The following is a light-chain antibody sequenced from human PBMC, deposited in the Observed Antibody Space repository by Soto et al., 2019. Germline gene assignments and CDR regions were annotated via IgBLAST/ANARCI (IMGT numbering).Light chain of an antibody. Sequence: EIVLTQSPGTLSLSPGERATLSCRASQSVSSSYLAWYQQKPGQAPRLLIYGASSRATGIPDRFSGSGSGTDFTLPISRLEPEDFAVYYCQQYGSSPSMYSFGQGTKVDIK. CDR2: GAS. CDR1: QSVSSSY. V-gene: IGKV3-20*01. J-gene: IGKJ2*01. CDR3: QQYGSSPSMYS.